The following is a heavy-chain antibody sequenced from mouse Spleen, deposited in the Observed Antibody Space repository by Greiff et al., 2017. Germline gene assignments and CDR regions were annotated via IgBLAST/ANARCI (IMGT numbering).Heavy chain of an antibody. J-gene: IGHJ3*01. CDR2: INYDGSST. D-gene: IGHD2-1*01. CDR3: ARERGGYGNYLFAY. CDR1: GFTFSDYY. Sequence: EVMLVESEGGLVQPGSSMKLSCTASGFTFSDYYMAWVRQVPEKGLEWVANINYDGSSTYYLDSLKSRFIISRDNAKNILYLQMSSLKSEDTATYYCARERGGYGNYLFAYWGQGTLVTVSA. V-gene: IGHV5-16*01.